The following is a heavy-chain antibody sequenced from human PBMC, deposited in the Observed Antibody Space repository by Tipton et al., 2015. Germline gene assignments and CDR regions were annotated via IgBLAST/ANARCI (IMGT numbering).Heavy chain of an antibody. CDR2: IFHRGDT. Sequence: LRLSCAASGFTFSSYAMSWVRQAPGKGLEWIGSIFHRGDTNYNPSLKSRVTISLDTSKNQFSLKLNSVTAADTAVYYCARGLLLWFGMSDYWGRGTLVTVSS. CDR1: GFTFSSYA. V-gene: IGHV4-38-2*01. D-gene: IGHD3-10*01. CDR3: ARGLLLWFGMSDY. J-gene: IGHJ4*02.